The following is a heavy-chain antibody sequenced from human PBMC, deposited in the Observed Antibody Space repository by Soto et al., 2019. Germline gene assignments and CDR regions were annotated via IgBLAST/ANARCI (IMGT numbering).Heavy chain of an antibody. CDR1: GFTFSLYS. V-gene: IGHV3-21*01. Sequence: PGGSLRLSCAASGFTFSLYSMIWVRQAPGKGLEWDSSISSSSSYIYYADSMKGRFTLSRDNAQNSLYLQMNSLRVDDTAVYYCVRARATDSRPDYWGQGTLVTVSS. J-gene: IGHJ4*02. D-gene: IGHD3-22*01. CDR3: VRARATDSRPDY. CDR2: ISSSSSYI.